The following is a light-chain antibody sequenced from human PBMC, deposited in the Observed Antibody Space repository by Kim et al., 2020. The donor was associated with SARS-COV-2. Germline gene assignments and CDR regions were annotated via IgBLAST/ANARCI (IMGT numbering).Light chain of an antibody. CDR2: RSN. V-gene: IGLV10-54*02. Sequence: GLSRTAALTCTANSTIVVNHGGPGMQQHQGHPPKLLSNRSNNRPSGISERFSSSRSGNTASLTIAGRQPEDEADYYFSALDSSLSVFGTGTKVTVL. J-gene: IGLJ1*01. CDR1: STIVVNHG. CDR3: SALDSSLSV.